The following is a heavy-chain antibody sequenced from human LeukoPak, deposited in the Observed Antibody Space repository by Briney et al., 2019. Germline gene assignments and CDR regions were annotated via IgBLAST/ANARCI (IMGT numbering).Heavy chain of an antibody. D-gene: IGHD3-3*01. CDR2: ISSSSSYI. V-gene: IGHV3-21*04. CDR1: GFTFSSYS. Sequence: PGGSLRLSCAASGFTFSSYSMNWVRQAPGKGLEWVSSISSSSSYIYYADSVKGRFTISRDNAKNSLHLQMNSLRVEDTAVFYCARDQYDTWSRRGNFDSWGQGTLVIVSS. J-gene: IGHJ4*02. CDR3: ARDQYDTWSRRGNFDS.